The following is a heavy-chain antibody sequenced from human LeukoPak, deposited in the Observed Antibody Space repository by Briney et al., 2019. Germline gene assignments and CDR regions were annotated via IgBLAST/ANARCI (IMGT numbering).Heavy chain of an antibody. CDR3: ATSPLDSRYFFDY. J-gene: IGHJ4*02. D-gene: IGHD6-13*01. CDR1: GFSFSTYW. CDR2: INSDGRST. Sequence: PGGSLRLSRAASGFSFSTYWMHWVRHAPRKGLVWVSRINSDGRSTTYADSVKGRFTISRDNAKNTLYPQMNSLRAEDTAVYYCATSPLDSRYFFDYWGQGTLVTVSS. V-gene: IGHV3-74*01.